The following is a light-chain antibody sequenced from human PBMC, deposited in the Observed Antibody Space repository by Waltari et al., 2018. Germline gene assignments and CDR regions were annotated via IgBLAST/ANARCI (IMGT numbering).Light chain of an antibody. J-gene: IGLJ3*02. CDR2: DVA. CDR1: SSDLGAYNY. CDR3: CSYAGSYTLGV. Sequence: QSALTQPRSVSGSPGQSVTISCTGTSSDLGAYNYAPRYQQHPGKAPKLMIYDVAKRPSGVPDRFSGSKSGDTASLTISGLQTEDEADYYCCSYAGSYTLGVFGGGTKLTVL. V-gene: IGLV2-11*01.